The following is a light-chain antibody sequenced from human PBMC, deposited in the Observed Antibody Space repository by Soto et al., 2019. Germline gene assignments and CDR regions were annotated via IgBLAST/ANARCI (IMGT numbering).Light chain of an antibody. V-gene: IGLV3-21*04. CDR3: QVWDSSSDHVV. CDR1: NIGSKS. Sequence: SYELTQPPSVSVAPGKTARITCGGNNIGSKSVHWYQQKPGQAPVLVIYYDSDRPSGIPERFSGSNSGNTATLTTSRVEAGDEVDYYCQVWDSSSDHVVFGGGTKLTVL. J-gene: IGLJ2*01. CDR2: YDS.